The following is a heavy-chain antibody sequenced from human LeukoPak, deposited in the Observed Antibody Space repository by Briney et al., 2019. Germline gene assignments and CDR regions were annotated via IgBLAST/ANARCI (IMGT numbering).Heavy chain of an antibody. CDR2: MYNSGST. CDR1: GGSISSDTCY. Sequence: PSETLSLTCTVSGGSISSDTCYWSWIRQPAGKGLEWIGRMYNSGSTNYNPSLKSRVTIPVDTSNNQFSLRLSSVTAADTAVYYCVRERTVVGGADIWGQGTKVTVSS. J-gene: IGHJ3*02. CDR3: VRERTVVGGADI. V-gene: IGHV4-61*02. D-gene: IGHD2-21*01.